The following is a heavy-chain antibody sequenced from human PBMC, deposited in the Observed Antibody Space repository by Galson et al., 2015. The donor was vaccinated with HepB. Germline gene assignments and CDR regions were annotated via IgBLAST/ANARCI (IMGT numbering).Heavy chain of an antibody. D-gene: IGHD3-22*01. J-gene: IGHJ4*02. CDR2: ISYDGSNK. CDR1: GFTFSSYG. CDR3: AKDGPPHYYDSSGYYPYYFDY. Sequence: SLRLSCAASGFTFSSYGMHWVRQAPGKGLEWVAVISYDGSNKYYADSVKGRFTISRDNSKNTLYLQMNSLRAEDTAVYYCAKDGPPHYYDSSGYYPYYFDYWGQGTLVTVSS. V-gene: IGHV3-30*18.